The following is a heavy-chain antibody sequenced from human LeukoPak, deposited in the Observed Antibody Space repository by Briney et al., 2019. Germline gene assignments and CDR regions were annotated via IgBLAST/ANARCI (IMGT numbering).Heavy chain of an antibody. V-gene: IGHV3-30-3*01. CDR2: ISYDGSNK. Sequence: GGSLRLSCAASGFTFSSYAMHWVRQAPGKGLEWVAVISYDGSNKYYADSVKGRFTISRDNSKNTLYLQMNSLRAEDTAVYYCAKDKVVVVPAARIFDPWGQGTLVTVSS. CDR1: GFTFSSYA. D-gene: IGHD2-2*01. CDR3: AKDKVVVVPAARIFDP. J-gene: IGHJ5*02.